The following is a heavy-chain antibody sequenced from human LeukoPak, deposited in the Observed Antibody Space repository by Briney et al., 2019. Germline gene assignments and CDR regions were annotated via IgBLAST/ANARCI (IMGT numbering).Heavy chain of an antibody. J-gene: IGHJ4*02. CDR1: GDSISSSSSY. Sequence: SETLSLTCTVSGDSISSSSSYWGWIRQPPGEGLEWIGSIYYSGSTYYNTFLKSRVTISVDTSKNQFSLRLNSVTAADTAVYFCARQYYDILTGYSHDLDYWGQGTLVTVSS. D-gene: IGHD3-9*01. CDR2: IYYSGST. CDR3: ARQYYDILTGYSHDLDY. V-gene: IGHV4-39*01.